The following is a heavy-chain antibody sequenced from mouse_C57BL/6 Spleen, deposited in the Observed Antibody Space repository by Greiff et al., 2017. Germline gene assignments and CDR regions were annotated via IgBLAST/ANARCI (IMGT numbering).Heavy chain of an antibody. J-gene: IGHJ2*01. CDR1: GYTFTSYW. CDR2: IDPSDSYT. D-gene: IGHD1-1*01. Sequence: QVQLQQPGAELVMPGASVKLSCKASGYTFTSYWMHWVKQRPGQGLEWIGKIDPSDSYTNYNQKFKGKSTVTVDKSSSTAYMQLSSLTSEDSAVYYCATHGSYDYWGQGTTLTVSS. V-gene: IGHV1-69*01. CDR3: ATHGSYDY.